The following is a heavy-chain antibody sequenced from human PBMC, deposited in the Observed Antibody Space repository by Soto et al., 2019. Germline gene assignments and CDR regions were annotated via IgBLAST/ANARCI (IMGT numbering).Heavy chain of an antibody. J-gene: IGHJ4*02. V-gene: IGHV4-59*08. CDR2: ISHTGNT. Sequence: TSETLSLTCTVSGGSISGYYWSWIRQPPGEGLEWIGYISHTGNTNNNLSLRSRVTISVDTSKNQFSLKLNSVTAADTAVYYCVRSGYCSGGNCLVRGYFDSWGQGTLVTVSS. CDR1: GGSISGYY. D-gene: IGHD2-15*01. CDR3: VRSGYCSGGNCLVRGYFDS.